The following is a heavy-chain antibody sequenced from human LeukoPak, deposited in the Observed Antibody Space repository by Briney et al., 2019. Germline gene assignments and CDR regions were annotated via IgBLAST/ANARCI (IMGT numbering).Heavy chain of an antibody. CDR2: IYYSGST. J-gene: IGHJ4*02. V-gene: IGHV4-39*01. CDR3: ASDDYNNYVGGPFDY. Sequence: SETLSLTCTVSGGSISSSSYYWGWIRQSPGKGLEWIGSIYYSGSTYYNPSLKSRVTISVDTSKNQFSLKLSSVTAADTAVYYCASDDYNNYVGGPFDYWGQETLVTVSS. D-gene: IGHD4-11*01. CDR1: GGSISSSSYY.